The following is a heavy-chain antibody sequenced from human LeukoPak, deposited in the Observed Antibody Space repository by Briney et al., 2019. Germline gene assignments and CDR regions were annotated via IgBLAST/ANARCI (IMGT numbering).Heavy chain of an antibody. D-gene: IGHD3-10*01. J-gene: IGHJ4*02. CDR2: VHTSRGT. V-gene: IGHV4-4*07. Sequence: SETLSLTCIVSGASISGHYWSWIRQPAGKEPEWIGRVHTSRGTNYNSSLKSRLTMSVDASKNQFSLHLASVTAADTAVYYCAKGGESSLPFDYWGQGTLVTVSS. CDR1: GASISGHY. CDR3: AKGGESSLPFDY.